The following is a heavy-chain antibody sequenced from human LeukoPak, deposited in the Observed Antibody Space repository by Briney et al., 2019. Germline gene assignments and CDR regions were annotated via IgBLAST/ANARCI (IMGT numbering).Heavy chain of an antibody. CDR1: GSTFSAYC. D-gene: IGHD3-10*01. Sequence: PGGSLRLSCVASGSTFSAYCMHWVRQGPEKGLEWVSRICPDGSVVNHADSVKGRFTTSRDNAKNTVFLQMNSLRVDDTAVYYCVRDLREADHWGLGTLVTVSS. J-gene: IGHJ4*02. V-gene: IGHV3-74*01. CDR2: ICPDGSVV. CDR3: VRDLREADH.